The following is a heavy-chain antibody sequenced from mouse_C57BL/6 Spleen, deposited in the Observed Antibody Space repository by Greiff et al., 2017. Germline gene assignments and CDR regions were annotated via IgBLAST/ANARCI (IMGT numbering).Heavy chain of an antibody. CDR2: IDPRDGST. CDR1: GYTFTSYD. Sequence: QVQLQQSGPELVKPGASVKLSCKASGYTFTSYDIHWVKQRPGQGLEWIGWIDPRDGSTKYNEKFKGKATVTVDTSSSTAYMELNSLTSEDSAVYVCARSGQVRLPLAYWGQGTLVTVSA. CDR3: ARSGQVRLPLAY. V-gene: IGHV1-85*01. J-gene: IGHJ3*01. D-gene: IGHD3-2*02.